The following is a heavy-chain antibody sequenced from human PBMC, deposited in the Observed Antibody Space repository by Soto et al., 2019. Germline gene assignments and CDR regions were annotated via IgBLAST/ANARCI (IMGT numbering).Heavy chain of an antibody. J-gene: IGHJ4*01. CDR3: TTDSYITIVIVSFDC. CDR1: GFTFSNAW. CDR2: IKSKTDGGTT. V-gene: IGHV3-15*07. D-gene: IGHD3-9*01. Sequence: SGGSLRLSCAASGFTFSNAWINWVRQAPGKGLEWVGRIKSKTDGGTTDFAAPVKGRFAISRDDSKNMVYLQMNSLKTEDTAVYYCTTDSYITIVIVSFDCWGHGTLVTVSS.